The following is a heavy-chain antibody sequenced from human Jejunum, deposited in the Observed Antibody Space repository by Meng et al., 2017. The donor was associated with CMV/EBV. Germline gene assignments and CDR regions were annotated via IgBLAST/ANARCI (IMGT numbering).Heavy chain of an antibody. CDR3: ARRRDYFDS. CDR2: ISWDGGST. CDR1: GFTFDDYA. J-gene: IGHJ4*02. Sequence: SCAASGFTFDDYAMHWVRQAPGKGLEWVSLISWDGGSTYYADSVRGRFTISRDNAKNSLYLQMSSLRGEDTAVYYCARRRDYFDSWGQGTLVTVSS. V-gene: IGHV3-43D*03.